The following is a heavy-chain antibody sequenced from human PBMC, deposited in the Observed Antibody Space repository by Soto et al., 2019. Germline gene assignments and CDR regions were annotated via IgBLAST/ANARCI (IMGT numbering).Heavy chain of an antibody. CDR2: INPNSGNT. Sequence: GASVKVSCKASGYTFTTYDINWVRQATGQGLEWMGWINPNSGNTDYAQEFQGRVTMTRDTSTNTAYMELSNLRSEDTAVYYCAKPGIAVAGTGGFDYWGQGTLVTVSS. J-gene: IGHJ4*02. CDR3: AKPGIAVAGTGGFDY. CDR1: GYTFTTYD. V-gene: IGHV1-8*01. D-gene: IGHD6-19*01.